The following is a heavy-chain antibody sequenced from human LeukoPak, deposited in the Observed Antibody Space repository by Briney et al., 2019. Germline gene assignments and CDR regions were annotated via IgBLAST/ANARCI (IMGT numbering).Heavy chain of an antibody. D-gene: IGHD1-1*01. CDR1: GGSISSSSYY. Sequence: SETLSLTCTVSGGSISSSSYYWGWIRQPQGKGLEWIGSIYYSGSTYYNPSLKSRVTISVDTSKTHFSLNLSSVTAADTAVYYCARLKKKVNWMGPYNWFDPWGQGTLVTVSS. CDR3: ARLKKKVNWMGPYNWFDP. J-gene: IGHJ5*02. CDR2: IYYSGST. V-gene: IGHV4-39*01.